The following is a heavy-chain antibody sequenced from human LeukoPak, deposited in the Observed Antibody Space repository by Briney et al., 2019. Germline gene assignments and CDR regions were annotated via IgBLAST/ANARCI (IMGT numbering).Heavy chain of an antibody. CDR3: AKEEDYFDSSGYYLSAFDI. V-gene: IGHV3-21*01. D-gene: IGHD3-22*01. Sequence: GGSLTLSCAASGFTFSTYTMNWVRQAPGKGLEWVSSISSRSGYIYYADSVKGRFTISRDNAKNSLYLQMNSLRAEDTAVYYCAKEEDYFDSSGYYLSAFDIWGQGTMVTVSS. CDR1: GFTFSTYT. J-gene: IGHJ3*02. CDR2: ISSRSGYI.